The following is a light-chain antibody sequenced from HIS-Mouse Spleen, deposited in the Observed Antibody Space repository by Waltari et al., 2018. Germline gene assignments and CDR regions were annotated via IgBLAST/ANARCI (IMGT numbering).Light chain of an antibody. CDR1: ALPNKY. CDR3: YSTDSSGNHRV. V-gene: IGLV3-10*01. Sequence: SYELTQPPSVSVSPGQTARITCSRDALPNKYAYWYQQKSGQAPVLVIYEDSKRPSGIPGRFSGSSSGTMATLTISGAQVEDEADYYCYSTDSSGNHRVFGGGTKLTVL. J-gene: IGLJ2*01. CDR2: EDS.